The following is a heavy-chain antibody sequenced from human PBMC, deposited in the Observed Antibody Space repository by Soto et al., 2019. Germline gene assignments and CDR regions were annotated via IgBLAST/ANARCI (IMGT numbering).Heavy chain of an antibody. CDR2: ISYSGNT. J-gene: IGHJ4*02. D-gene: IGHD3-16*02. V-gene: IGHV4-30-4*01. Sequence: QVQLQESGPGLVKPSQTLSLTCTVSGCSISSGDYYWSWIRQPPGKGLEWIGYISYSGNTYYNPSLNSRLTISGDTSKNQFSLRLSSVTAADTAVYYCVRTNYDYVWGSYRFAFWGQGTLVTVSS. CDR1: GCSISSGDYY. CDR3: VRTNYDYVWGSYRFAF.